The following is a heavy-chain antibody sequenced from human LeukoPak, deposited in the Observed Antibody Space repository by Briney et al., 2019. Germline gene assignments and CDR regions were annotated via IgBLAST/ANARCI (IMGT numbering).Heavy chain of an antibody. CDR2: IKQDGSEK. CDR3: ARVEVVMAAYFDY. J-gene: IGHJ4*02. Sequence: GGSLRLSCAASGFTFSSYWMSWVRQAPGKGLEWVANIKQDGSEKYYVDSVKGRFTISRDNAKNSLYLQMNSLRAEDTAVYYCARVEVVMAAYFDYWGQGALVTVSS. CDR1: GFTFSSYW. V-gene: IGHV3-7*01. D-gene: IGHD2-21*01.